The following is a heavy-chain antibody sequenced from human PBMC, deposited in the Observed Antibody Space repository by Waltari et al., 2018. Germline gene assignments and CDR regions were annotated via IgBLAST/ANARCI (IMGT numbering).Heavy chain of an antibody. CDR1: GGSFSGYF. J-gene: IGHJ6*02. CDR3: ARVGDYHGSGRFGLDV. D-gene: IGHD3-10*01. CDR2: INRDGTA. Sequence: QAQLHQWGAGLLKPSETLSLTCAVSGGSFSGYFWSWIRQSPGKGLEWIGEINRDGTANDNPALKGRVGMSVDTIKSQISLSLSSVTAADAAVYYCARVGDYHGSGRFGLDVWGRGTRVTVSS. V-gene: IGHV4-34*01.